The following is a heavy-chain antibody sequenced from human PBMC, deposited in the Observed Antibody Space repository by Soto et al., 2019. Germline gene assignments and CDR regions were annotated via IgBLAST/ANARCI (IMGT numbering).Heavy chain of an antibody. V-gene: IGHV3-7*03. CDR1: GFTSSSHW. CDR2: IKQDGSEK. Sequence: EVQLVESGGGLVQPGGSLRLSCAASGFTSSSHWMSWVRQAPGKGLEWVANIKQDGSEKYYVDSVKGRFTIFRDNDKNSLYLQMNSLRVEDTAVYYCARDHRGYSYGSPFDYWGQGTLVTVSS. J-gene: IGHJ4*02. CDR3: ARDHRGYSYGSPFDY. D-gene: IGHD5-18*01.